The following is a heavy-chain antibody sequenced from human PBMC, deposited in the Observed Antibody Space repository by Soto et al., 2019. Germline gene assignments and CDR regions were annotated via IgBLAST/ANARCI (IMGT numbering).Heavy chain of an antibody. CDR3: ARSLITMVPAAD. V-gene: IGHV4-39*01. CDR2: TYYSGST. J-gene: IGHJ4*01. Sequence: LQMQESGPGLVKPSETLSLTCTVSGGSISSSSYYWGWIRQPPGKALEWIGSTYYSGSTYYNPSRKSGVIISVDASKSQFSLKLSSVTAADTAVYYCARSLITMVPAADWGHGTLVTVSA. D-gene: IGHD3-10*01. CDR1: GGSISSSSYY.